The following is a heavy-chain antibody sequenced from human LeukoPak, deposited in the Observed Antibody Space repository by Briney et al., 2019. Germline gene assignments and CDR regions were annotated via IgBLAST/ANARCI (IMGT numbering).Heavy chain of an antibody. J-gene: IGHJ4*02. V-gene: IGHV3-48*03. CDR3: ASTGRSRFGEFDY. CDR2: ISSSGSTI. D-gene: IGHD3-10*01. Sequence: PGGSLRLSCAASGFTFSSYEMNWVRQAPGKGLEWVSYISSSGSTIYYADSVMGRFTISRDNAKNSLYLQMNSLRAEDTAVYYCASTGRSRFGEFDYWGQGTLVTVSS. CDR1: GFTFSSYE.